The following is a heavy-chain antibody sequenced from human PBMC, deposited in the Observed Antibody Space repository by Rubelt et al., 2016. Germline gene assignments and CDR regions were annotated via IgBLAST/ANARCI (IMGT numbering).Heavy chain of an antibody. CDR2: ISAYNGNT. CDR1: GFTFTSSA. V-gene: IGHV1-18*01. J-gene: IGHJ4*02. Sequence: QLVQSGPEVKKPGTSVKVSCKASGFTFTSSAMQWVRQARGQGLEWMGWISAYNGNTNYAQKLKGRVPRTTDTSTSTAYMGLRSLRSEDTAVYYCASGGIAARLFDYWGQGTLVTVSS. D-gene: IGHD6-6*01. CDR3: ASGGIAARLFDY.